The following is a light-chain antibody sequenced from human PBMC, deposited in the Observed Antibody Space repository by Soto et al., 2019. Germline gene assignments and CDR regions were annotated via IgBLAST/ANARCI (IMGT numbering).Light chain of an antibody. CDR1: QSVSNNY. CDR2: GAS. CDR3: QQYGSSGT. J-gene: IGKJ1*01. V-gene: IGKV3-20*01. Sequence: EDGLSQWSAYLYKYPGERATLSCRASQSVSNNYLAWYQQKPGQAPRLLIYGASNRATGIPDRFSGSGSGTDFTPTISRLEPEDFAVYYCQQYGSSGTFGQGTKVDIK.